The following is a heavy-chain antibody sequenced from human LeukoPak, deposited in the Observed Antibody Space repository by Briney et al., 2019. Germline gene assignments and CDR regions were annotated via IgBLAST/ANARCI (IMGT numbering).Heavy chain of an antibody. V-gene: IGHV3-53*01. CDR1: GLTFSSYE. D-gene: IGHD2-15*01. Sequence: GGSLRLSCAASGLTFSSYEMNWVRQAPGKGLEWVSVIYSGGDTHYSDSVKGRFTIPRDNSKNTLYLQMNSLRAEDTAIYYCSRRAGEYSHPYDYWGQGTLVTVSS. J-gene: IGHJ4*02. CDR3: SRRAGEYSHPYDY. CDR2: IYSGGDT.